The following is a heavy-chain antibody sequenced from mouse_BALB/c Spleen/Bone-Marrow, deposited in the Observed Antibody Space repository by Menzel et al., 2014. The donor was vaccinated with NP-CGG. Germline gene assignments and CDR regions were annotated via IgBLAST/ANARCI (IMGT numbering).Heavy chain of an antibody. V-gene: IGHV5-6-2*01. CDR1: GFTFSSYY. J-gene: IGHJ4*01. CDR2: ITSNGGST. CDR3: ARHGGNYAMDY. Sequence: EVNVVESGGGLVKLGGSLKLSCAASGFTFSSYYMSWVRQTPEKRLELVAAITSNGGSTYYPDTVKGRFTISRDNAKNTPYLQMSSLKSEDTALYYCARHGGNYAMDYWSQGTSVTVSS.